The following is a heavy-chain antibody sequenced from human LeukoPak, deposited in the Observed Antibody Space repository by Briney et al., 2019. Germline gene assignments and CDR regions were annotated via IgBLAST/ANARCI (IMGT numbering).Heavy chain of an antibody. J-gene: IGHJ4*02. V-gene: IGHV4-31*03. D-gene: IGHD2-21*01. CDR2: IYYSGST. CDR1: GGSISSGGYY. Sequence: SETLSLTCTVSGGSISSGGYYWSWIRQHPGKGLEWIGYIYYSGSTYYNPSLKSRVTISVDTSKNQFSLKLSSVTAADTAVYYCARSSRGGDLASYWGQGTLVTVSS. CDR3: ARSSRGGDLASY.